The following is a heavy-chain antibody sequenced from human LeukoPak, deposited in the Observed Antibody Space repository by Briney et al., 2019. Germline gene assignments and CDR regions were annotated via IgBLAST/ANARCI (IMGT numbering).Heavy chain of an antibody. CDR1: GDAISSNNDCF. D-gene: IGHD5-18*01. J-gene: IGHJ4*02. CDR2: LYYSGST. Sequence: NASETLSLTCTVSGDAISSNNDCFWAWIRQPPGKEPEWIGSLYYSGSTFYNPSLKSRVTISVDTSKNQFSLELSSVTAADTAVYYCASTTHTAMYYFDYWGQGTLVTVSS. CDR3: ASTTHTAMYYFDY. V-gene: IGHV4-39*07.